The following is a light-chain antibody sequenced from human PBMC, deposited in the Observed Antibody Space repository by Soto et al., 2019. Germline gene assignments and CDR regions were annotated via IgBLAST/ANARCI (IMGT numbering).Light chain of an antibody. J-gene: IGKJ1*01. Sequence: DIQITQSPSTLSASVGDRVTITCRASQSISSWLAWYQQKPGKAPKLLIYKASSLESGVPSRFSGSGSGTEFTLTISSLRPDDFATYYCQQYRTFGQGTKVEIK. CDR3: QQYRT. CDR1: QSISSW. CDR2: KAS. V-gene: IGKV1-5*03.